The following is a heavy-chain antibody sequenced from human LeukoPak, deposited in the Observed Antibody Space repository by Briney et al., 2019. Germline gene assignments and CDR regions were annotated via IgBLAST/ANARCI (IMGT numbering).Heavy chain of an antibody. CDR2: IDNSGRTT. D-gene: IGHD1-26*01. V-gene: IGHV3-23*01. Sequence: GGSLRLSCVLSGFTLNTEAMTWVRQAPGKGLEWVSTIDNSGRTTYYADSVKGRFTISRDKSKNTLYLQMNRLRAEDTAVYYRAKARVGDYNDYWGQGTLVTVSS. CDR1: GFTLNTEA. CDR3: AKARVGDYNDY. J-gene: IGHJ4*02.